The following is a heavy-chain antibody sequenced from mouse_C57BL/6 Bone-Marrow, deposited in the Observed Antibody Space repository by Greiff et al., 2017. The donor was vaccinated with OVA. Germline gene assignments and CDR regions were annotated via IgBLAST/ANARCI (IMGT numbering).Heavy chain of an antibody. J-gene: IGHJ3*01. CDR1: GYTFTHYW. CDR2: IDPSDSYT. Sequence: QVQLKESGAELVKPGASVKLSCKASGYTFTHYWMQWVKQRPGQGLEWIGEIDPSDSYTNYNQEFKGKATLTVDTSSSTAYMQLSSLTSEDSAVYYCASAVFAYWGQGTLVTVSA. V-gene: IGHV1-50*01. CDR3: ASAVFAY.